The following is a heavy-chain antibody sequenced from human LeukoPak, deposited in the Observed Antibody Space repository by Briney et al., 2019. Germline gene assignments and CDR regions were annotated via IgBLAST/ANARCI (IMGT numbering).Heavy chain of an antibody. CDR3: ANLYSSSLGLRN. CDR2: IDYAGNT. J-gene: IGHJ4*02. Sequence: SETLSLSCTVSGGTIDTYTWSWILQPPGKGLEWIGYIDYAGNTNYNPSLKSRVSMSVDTSKNQFSLNLRSVNAADTALYYCANLYSSSLGLRNSGQGSLVTVSS. D-gene: IGHD4-11*01. CDR1: GGTIDTYT. V-gene: IGHV4-59*03.